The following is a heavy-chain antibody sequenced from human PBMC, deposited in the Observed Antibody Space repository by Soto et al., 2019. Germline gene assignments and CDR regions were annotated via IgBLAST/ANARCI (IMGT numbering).Heavy chain of an antibody. CDR2: IRISGSSGSSTT. CDR1: GFIFSSYN. D-gene: IGHD3-3*01. J-gene: IGHJ6*03. CDR3: AKGDDFWSGYPIYYYYMDV. Sequence: GGSLRLSCAASGFIFSSYNMNWVRQAPGKGLEWISYIRISGSSGSSTTYYADSVKGRFTISRDNAKNSLYLQMSSLRAEDTAVYYCAKGDDFWSGYPIYYYYMDVWGKGTTDTVSS. V-gene: IGHV3-48*01.